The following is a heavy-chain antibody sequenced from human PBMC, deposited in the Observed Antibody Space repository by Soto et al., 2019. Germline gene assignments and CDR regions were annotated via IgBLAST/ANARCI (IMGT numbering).Heavy chain of an antibody. Sequence: QVQLVQSGAEVKKPGSSVKVSCKASGGTFSSYAISWVRQAPGQGLEWMGGIIPIFGTANYAQKFQGRVTITADKSTSTAYMELSSLRSEDTAVYYCASVFWSGYSPNSYYYYGMDVWVQGTTVTVSS. J-gene: IGHJ6*02. D-gene: IGHD3-3*01. CDR3: ASVFWSGYSPNSYYYYGMDV. V-gene: IGHV1-69*06. CDR2: IIPIFGTA. CDR1: GGTFSSYA.